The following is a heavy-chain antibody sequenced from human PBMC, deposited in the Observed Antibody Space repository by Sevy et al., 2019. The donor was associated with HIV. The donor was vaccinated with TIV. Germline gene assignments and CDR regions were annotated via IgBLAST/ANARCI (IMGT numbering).Heavy chain of an antibody. J-gene: IGHJ4*02. CDR1: GFTFSTYS. Sequence: GGSLRLSCAASGFTFSTYSMNWVRQAPGKGLEWVSSISSSSSYIYYAASVKGRFTISRDNAKNSLYLEMNSLRAEDTAVYYCARDKLGASQFDYWGQGTLVTVSS. CDR2: ISSSSSYI. D-gene: IGHD7-27*01. V-gene: IGHV3-21*01. CDR3: ARDKLGASQFDY.